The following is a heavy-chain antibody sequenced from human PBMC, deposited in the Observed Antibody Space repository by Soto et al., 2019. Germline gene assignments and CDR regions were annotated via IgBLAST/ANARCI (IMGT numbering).Heavy chain of an antibody. CDR2: INPNSGGT. CDR3: ARDVTGYSWFDP. Sequence: ASEKVSCKASGYTFTGYYMHWVRQAPGQGLEWMGWINPNSGGTNYAQKFQGRVTMTRDTSISTAYMELSRLRSDDTAVYYCARDVTGYSWFDPWGQGTLVTVSS. CDR1: GYTFTGYY. V-gene: IGHV1-2*02. D-gene: IGHD6-13*01. J-gene: IGHJ5*02.